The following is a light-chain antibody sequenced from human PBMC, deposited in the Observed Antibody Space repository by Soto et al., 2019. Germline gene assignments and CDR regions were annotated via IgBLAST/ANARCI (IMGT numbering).Light chain of an antibody. V-gene: IGLV2-11*01. CDR1: SSDVGAYSF. CDR2: DVD. CDR3: CSYAGGYRYV. J-gene: IGLJ1*01. Sequence: QSALTQPRSVSGSPGQSIIISCTGSSSDVGAYSFASWYQQHPGAAPKLLIHDVDKRPPGVPDRFSASKSGNTASLTISGLQAEEEADYFCCSYAGGYRYVFGSGTKVTVL.